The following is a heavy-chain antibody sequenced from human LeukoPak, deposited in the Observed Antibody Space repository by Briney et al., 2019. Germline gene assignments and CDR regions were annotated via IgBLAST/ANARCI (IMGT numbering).Heavy chain of an antibody. J-gene: IGHJ6*03. CDR1: GYTFTSYY. Sequence: ASVKVSCKASGYTFTSYYMHWVRQAPGQGLEWMGIINPGGGSTSYAQKFQGRVTMTRDTSTSTVYMELSSLRSEDTAVYYCARGSRIAAAGRSWYYYYYMDVWGKGTTVTVSS. V-gene: IGHV1-46*01. D-gene: IGHD6-13*01. CDR2: INPGGGST. CDR3: ARGSRIAAAGRSWYYYYYMDV.